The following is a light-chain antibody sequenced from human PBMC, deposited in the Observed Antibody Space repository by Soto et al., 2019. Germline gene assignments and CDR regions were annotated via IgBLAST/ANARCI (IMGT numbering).Light chain of an antibody. J-gene: IGKJ4*01. CDR2: DAS. CDR3: QQCRNWSLT. CDR1: QNVYNN. Sequence: EIVMTQSRATLSVSPGEGATLSCKASQNVYNNLAWYQQRPGQPPRLLIYDASTRATGISARFSGSGYGTEFTLTISSLQSEDFAVYFCQQCRNWSLTFGGGTKVEIK. V-gene: IGKV3-15*01.